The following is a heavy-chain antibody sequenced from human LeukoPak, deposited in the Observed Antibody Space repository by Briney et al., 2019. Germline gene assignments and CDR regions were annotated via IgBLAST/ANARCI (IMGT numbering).Heavy chain of an antibody. J-gene: IGHJ4*02. CDR2: INHSGST. CDR3: ARICDSSGYFSFDY. CDR1: GGSFSGYY. V-gene: IGHV4-34*01. Sequence: SETLSLTCAVYGGSFSGYYWSWIRQPPGKGLEWIGEINHSGSTNYNPSLKSRFTISVDTSKNQFSLKLSSVTAADTAVYYCARICDSSGYFSFDYWGQGTLATVSS. D-gene: IGHD3-22*01.